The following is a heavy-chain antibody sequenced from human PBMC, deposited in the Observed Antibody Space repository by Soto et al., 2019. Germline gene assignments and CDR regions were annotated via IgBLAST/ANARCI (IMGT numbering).Heavy chain of an antibody. CDR3: ARSNMVVTGYFDY. CDR2: IKQDGSEK. V-gene: IGHV3-7*03. Sequence: GGSLRLSCVVSGFTFSSYWMSWVRQAPGKGLEWVANIKQDGSEKYYVDSVKGRFTISRDNAKNSLYLQMNSLRAEDTAVYYCARSNMVVTGYFDYWGQGTLVTVSS. CDR1: GFTFSSYW. J-gene: IGHJ4*02. D-gene: IGHD2-21*02.